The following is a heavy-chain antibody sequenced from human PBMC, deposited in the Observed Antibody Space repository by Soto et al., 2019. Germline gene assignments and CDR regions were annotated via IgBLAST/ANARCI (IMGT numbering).Heavy chain of an antibody. CDR2: INPSGDST. CDR3: AKGDVPTAGSFDY. D-gene: IGHD6-13*01. CDR1: GFTFSRHG. J-gene: IGHJ4*02. V-gene: IGHV3-23*01. Sequence: GSLRLSCVASGFTFSRHGLSWVRKAPGKGLKWVSTINPSGDSTFYADSVKGRFTISRDNSKNTVYLQMNRLSVGDTAVYLCAKGDVPTAGSFDYWGQEALVKVSS.